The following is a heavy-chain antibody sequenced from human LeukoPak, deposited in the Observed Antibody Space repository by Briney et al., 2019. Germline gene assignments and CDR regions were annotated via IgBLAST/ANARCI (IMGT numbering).Heavy chain of an antibody. V-gene: IGHV6-1*01. D-gene: IGHD3-10*01. CDR3: ARDIGAYYGSGSNSCDP. Sequence: SQTLSLTCAISGDSVPSNSAAWNWIRQSPSRGLEWLGRTYYRSKWYNDYAVSVKSRITINPDTSKNQFSLQLNSVTPEDTAVYYCARDIGAYYGSGSNSCDPWGQGTLVTVSS. CDR1: GDSVPSNSAA. J-gene: IGHJ5*02. CDR2: TYYRSKWYN.